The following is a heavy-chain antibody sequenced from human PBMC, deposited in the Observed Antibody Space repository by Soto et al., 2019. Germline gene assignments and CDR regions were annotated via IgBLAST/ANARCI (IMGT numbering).Heavy chain of an antibody. V-gene: IGHV3-30-3*01. CDR1: GFTFSSYA. D-gene: IGHD5-18*01. J-gene: IGHJ4*02. Sequence: LRLSCAASGFTFSSYAMHWVRQAPGKGLEWVAVISYDGSNKYYADSVKGRFTISRDNSKNTLYLQMNSLRAEDTAVYYCARGFTAMVFFDYWGQGTLVTVSS. CDR2: ISYDGSNK. CDR3: ARGFTAMVFFDY.